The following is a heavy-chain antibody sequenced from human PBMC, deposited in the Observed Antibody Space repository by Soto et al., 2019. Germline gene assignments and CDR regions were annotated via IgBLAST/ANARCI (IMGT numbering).Heavy chain of an antibody. J-gene: IGHJ4*02. CDR1: GYSFTSYW. Sequence: GESLKISCKGSGYSFTSYWSGWVRQMPGKGLEWMGIIYPGDSDTRYSPSFQGQVTISADKSISTAYLQWSSLKASDTAMYYCARYDFWYTVGMDVWGQGTLVTVSS. CDR2: IYPGDSDT. V-gene: IGHV5-51*01. D-gene: IGHD3-3*01. CDR3: ARYDFWYTVGMDV.